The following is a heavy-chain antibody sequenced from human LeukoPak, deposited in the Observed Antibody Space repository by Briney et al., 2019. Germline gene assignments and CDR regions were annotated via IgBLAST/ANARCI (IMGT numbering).Heavy chain of an antibody. CDR2: INGDGSDR. V-gene: IGHV3-74*01. CDR1: GFTFSSYW. J-gene: IGHJ4*02. CDR3: ARDIRDANF. Sequence: GGSLRLSCVASGFTFSSYWMHWVRHAPGKGLVWVSRINGDGSDRNYADSVKGRFTISRDNAKNTVYLQMNSLRDDDTAIYYCARDIRDANFWGQGTLVTVSS.